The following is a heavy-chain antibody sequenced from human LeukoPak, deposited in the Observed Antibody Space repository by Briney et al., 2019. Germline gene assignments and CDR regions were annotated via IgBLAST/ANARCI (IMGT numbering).Heavy chain of an antibody. CDR2: IIPIFGIA. CDR3: AREEQLAPFDY. D-gene: IGHD6-6*01. Sequence: GASVKVSCKASGGIFSSYAISWVRQAPGQGLEWMGRIIPIFGIANYAQKFQGRVTITADKSTSTACMELSSLRSEDTAVYYCAREEQLAPFDYWGQGTLVTVSS. J-gene: IGHJ4*02. V-gene: IGHV1-69*04. CDR1: GGIFSSYA.